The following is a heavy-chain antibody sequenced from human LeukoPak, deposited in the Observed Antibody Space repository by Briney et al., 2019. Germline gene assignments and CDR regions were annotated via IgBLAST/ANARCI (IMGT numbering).Heavy chain of an antibody. CDR2: ISDDGSIT. D-gene: IGHD3-22*01. CDR1: GFTFSRDW. CDR3: ARRYYEKNVYDLHFDH. Sequence: GGSLRLSCAASGFTFSRDWMHWVRHAPGKGPVWVSRISDDGSITTYADSVKGRFTISRDNAKSTMSLQMNSLRAEDTAVYFCARRYYEKNVYDLHFDHWGGGILVTVSS. V-gene: IGHV3-74*03. J-gene: IGHJ4*02.